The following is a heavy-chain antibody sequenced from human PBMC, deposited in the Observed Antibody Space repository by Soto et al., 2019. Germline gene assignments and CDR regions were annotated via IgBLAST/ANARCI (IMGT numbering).Heavy chain of an antibody. V-gene: IGHV4-30-4*08. Sequence: SETLSLTCTVSGGALSSGDYYWSWIRQPPGKGLEWIGYIYYSVNTYYNPSLKSRVSTSVDTSKNQLSLKLSSATAADTAVYYCARGSGYDFWSGPTNALDIWGRGTMVTVSS. D-gene: IGHD3-3*01. CDR3: ARGSGYDFWSGPTNALDI. J-gene: IGHJ3*02. CDR2: IYYSVNT. CDR1: GGALSSGDYY.